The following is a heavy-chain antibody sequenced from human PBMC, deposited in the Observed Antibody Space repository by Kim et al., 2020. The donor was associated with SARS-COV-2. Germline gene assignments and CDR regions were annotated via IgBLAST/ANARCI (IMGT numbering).Heavy chain of an antibody. J-gene: IGHJ3*02. CDR3: TGGWAFDI. D-gene: IGHD3-16*01. Sequence: SGWYFDYAISVKARLTINADISKNQFSLQLNSVTPEDTAVYYCTGGWAFDIWGQGTMVTVSS. CDR2: SGWYF. V-gene: IGHV6-1*01.